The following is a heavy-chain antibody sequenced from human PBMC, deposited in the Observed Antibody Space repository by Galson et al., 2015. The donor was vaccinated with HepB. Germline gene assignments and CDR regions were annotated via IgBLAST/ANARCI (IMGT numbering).Heavy chain of an antibody. J-gene: IGHJ6*02. CDR2: ISSSGSTI. CDR1: GFTFSRYE. D-gene: IGHD1-7*01. Sequence: SLRLSCAASGFTFSRYEMNWVRQAPGKGLEWVSYISSSGSTIYYADSVKGRFTISRDNAKNSLYLQMNSLRAEDTAVYYCARERGVWNLWAGRKRAKSGMDVWGQGTTVTVSS. CDR3: ARERGVWNLWAGRKRAKSGMDV. V-gene: IGHV3-48*03.